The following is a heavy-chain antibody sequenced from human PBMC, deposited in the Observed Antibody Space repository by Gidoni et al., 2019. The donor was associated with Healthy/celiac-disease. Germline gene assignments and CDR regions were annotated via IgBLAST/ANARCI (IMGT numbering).Heavy chain of an antibody. CDR3: AKDVVDTAMVTGWFDP. Sequence: QVQLGESGGGVVQPGRSLRLSCAASGFTFSSYGMHWVGQAPGKGLEWVAVISYDGSNKYYADPVKGRFTISRDNSKNTLYLQMNSPRAEDTAVYYCAKDVVDTAMVTGWFDPWGQGTLVTVSS. V-gene: IGHV3-30*18. J-gene: IGHJ5*02. CDR2: ISYDGSNK. CDR1: GFTFSSYG. D-gene: IGHD5-18*01.